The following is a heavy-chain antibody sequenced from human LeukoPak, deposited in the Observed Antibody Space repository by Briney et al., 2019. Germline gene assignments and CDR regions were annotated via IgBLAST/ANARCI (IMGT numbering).Heavy chain of an antibody. CDR1: GFTLKTNA. J-gene: IGHJ4*02. D-gene: IGHD2-21*01. Sequence: SVKVSCKASGFTLKTNAISWVRQAPGQGPEWMGRIIPMRGITHCAQKFQGRVTFTAEKYTSTAYLELRSLKSEDTAVYYCARDLGSGKVWFEQWGQRTLITVSS. V-gene: IGHV1-69*04. CDR2: IIPMRGIT. CDR3: ARDLGSGKVWFEQ.